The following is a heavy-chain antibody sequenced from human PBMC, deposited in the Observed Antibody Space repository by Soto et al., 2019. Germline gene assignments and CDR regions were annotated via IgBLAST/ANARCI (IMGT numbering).Heavy chain of an antibody. CDR2: INHSGST. V-gene: IGHV4-34*01. D-gene: IGHD3-3*01. CDR1: GGSFSGYY. CDR3: ARDFRDGYYFDY. Sequence: SETLSLTCAVYGGSFSGYYWSWIRQPPGKGLEWIGDINHSGSTNYNPSLKSRVTISVDTSKNQFSLKLSSVTAADTAVYYCARDFRDGYYFDYWGQGTLVTVSS. J-gene: IGHJ4*01.